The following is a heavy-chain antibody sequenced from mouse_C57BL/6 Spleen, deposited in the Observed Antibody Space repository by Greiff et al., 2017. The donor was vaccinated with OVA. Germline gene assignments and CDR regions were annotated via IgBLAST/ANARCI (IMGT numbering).Heavy chain of an antibody. CDR2: IDPNSGGT. CDR3: AREFDWGPLDY. V-gene: IGHV1-72*01. J-gene: IGHJ2*01. Sequence: VQLQQPGAELVKPGASVKLSCKASGYTFTSYWMHWVKQRPGRGLEWIGWIDPNSGGTKYNEKFKSKATLTVDKPSSTAYMQLSSLTSEDAAVYYCAREFDWGPLDYWGQGTTLTVSS. D-gene: IGHD4-1*01. CDR1: GYTFTSYW.